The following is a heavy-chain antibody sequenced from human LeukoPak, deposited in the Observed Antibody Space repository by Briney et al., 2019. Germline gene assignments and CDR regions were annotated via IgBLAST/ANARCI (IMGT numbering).Heavy chain of an antibody. CDR1: GGSFSGYY. J-gene: IGHJ4*02. D-gene: IGHD2-2*01. V-gene: IGHV4-34*01. CDR3: ARGREELVVPAYYFDY. CDR2: INHSGST. Sequence: SETLSLTCAVYGGSFSGYYWSWIRQPPGKGLEWIGEINHSGSTNYNPSLKSRVTISVDTSENQFSLKLSSVTAADTAVYYCARGREELVVPAYYFDYWGQGTLVTVSS.